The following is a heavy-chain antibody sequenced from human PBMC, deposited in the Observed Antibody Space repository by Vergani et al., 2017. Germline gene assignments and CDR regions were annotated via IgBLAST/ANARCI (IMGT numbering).Heavy chain of an antibody. V-gene: IGHV3-23*01. CDR1: EFTFSNYA. D-gene: IGHD3-3*01. J-gene: IGHJ6*04. CDR2: ISGSGVSA. Sequence: EVQLLESGGGLVQPGGSLRLTCAASEFTFSNYAMNWVRQAPGKGLEWVSGISGSGVSAYYTDSVKGRFTISRDNSNNMLFLQMNNLRTEDTAGYYCYYDFWAGYESGDVWGKGTTVTVSS. CDR3: YYDFWAGYESGDV.